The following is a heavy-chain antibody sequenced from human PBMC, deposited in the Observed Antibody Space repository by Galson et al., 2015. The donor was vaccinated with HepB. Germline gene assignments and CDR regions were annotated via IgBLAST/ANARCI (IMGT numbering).Heavy chain of an antibody. D-gene: IGHD2-21*02. CDR3: AKDPCGGDCYFDY. J-gene: IGHJ4*02. CDR1: GFTFSSYA. V-gene: IGHV3-23*01. Sequence: SLRLSCAASGFTFSSYAMSWVRQAPGKGLEWVSAISGSGGSTYYADSVKGRFTISRDNSKNTLYLQMNSLRAEDTAVYYCAKDPCGGDCYFDYWGQGTLVTVSS. CDR2: ISGSGGST.